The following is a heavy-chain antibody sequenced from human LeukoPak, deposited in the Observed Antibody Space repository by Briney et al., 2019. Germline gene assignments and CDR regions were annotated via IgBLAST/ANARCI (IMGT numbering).Heavy chain of an antibody. CDR3: VKDRVAGTNDAFDI. D-gene: IGHD6-19*01. CDR2: VSYDGSNK. Sequence: GRSLRLSCAASGFTFSLYAMHWVRQAPGKGLEWLAVVSYDGSNKYYADSVKGRFTISRDNSKNTLYLQMNSLRAEDTAVYYCVKDRVAGTNDAFDIWGQGTMVTVSS. CDR1: GFTFSLYA. J-gene: IGHJ3*02. V-gene: IGHV3-30-3*01.